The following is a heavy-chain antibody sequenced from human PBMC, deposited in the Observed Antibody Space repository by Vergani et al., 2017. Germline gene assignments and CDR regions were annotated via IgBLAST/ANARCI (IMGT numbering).Heavy chain of an antibody. J-gene: IGHJ4*02. D-gene: IGHD2-2*01. V-gene: IGHV4-61*02. CDR2: IYTSGST. Sequence: QVQLQESGPGLVKPSQTLFLTCTVSGGSISSGSYYWSWIRQPAGKGLEWIGRIYTSGSTNYNPSLKSRVTMSVDTSKNQFSLKLRSVTAADTAVYYCARDKRXYCSSTSCYAPCGYWGQGTLVTVSS. CDR1: GGSISSGSYY. CDR3: ARDKRXYCSSTSCYAPCGY.